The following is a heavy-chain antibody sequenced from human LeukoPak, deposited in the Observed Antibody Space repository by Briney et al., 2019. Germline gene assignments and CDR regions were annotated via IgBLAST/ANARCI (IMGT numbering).Heavy chain of an antibody. Sequence: GSLRLSCVASGFAFNSYWMSWVRQTPGKGLECVARINQEGSRKEYSDSVEGRFTISRDNAKNSPYLQLSSLRTEDTAVYYCVRQTVSGATYFDFWGQGTLVTVSA. D-gene: IGHD1-26*01. V-gene: IGHV3-7*03. CDR2: INQEGSRK. CDR3: VRQTVSGATYFDF. CDR1: GFAFNSYW. J-gene: IGHJ4*02.